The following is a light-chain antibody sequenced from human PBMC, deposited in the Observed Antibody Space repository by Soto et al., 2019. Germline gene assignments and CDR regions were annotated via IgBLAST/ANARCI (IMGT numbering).Light chain of an antibody. CDR3: GTWDSSLSGGLVV. J-gene: IGLJ7*01. Sequence: QSVLTQPPSVSAAPGQKVTISCSGSSSNIGNNYVSWYQHLPGTAPTLLIYDNNKRPSGIPDRFSGSKSGTSATLGITGLQTGDEADYYCGTWDSSLSGGLVVFGGGTQLTVL. CDR2: DNN. CDR1: SSNIGNNY. V-gene: IGLV1-51*01.